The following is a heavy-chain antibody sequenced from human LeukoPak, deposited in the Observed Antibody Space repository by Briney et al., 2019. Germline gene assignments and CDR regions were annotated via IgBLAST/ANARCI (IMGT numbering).Heavy chain of an antibody. Sequence: GGSLRLSCAASGFTFSSYAMNWVRQAPGKGLEWVSAISGSGGSTYYADSVKGRFTISRDNSKNTLYLQMNSLRAEDTAVYYCARDPHGYNSYFDYWGQGTLVTVSS. CDR2: ISGSGGST. J-gene: IGHJ4*02. CDR3: ARDPHGYNSYFDY. D-gene: IGHD5-24*01. CDR1: GFTFSSYA. V-gene: IGHV3-23*01.